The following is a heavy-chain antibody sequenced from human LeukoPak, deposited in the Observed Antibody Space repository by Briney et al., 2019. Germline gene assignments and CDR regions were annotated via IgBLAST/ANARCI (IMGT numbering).Heavy chain of an antibody. J-gene: IGHJ4*02. CDR2: IYSGGTT. D-gene: IGHD3-10*01. V-gene: IGHV3-66*01. CDR3: ERVRGGSRSDC. CDR1: GFTVSTNY. Sequence: GGSLRLSCAASGFTVSTNYMSWVRQAPGKGLEWVSVIYSGGTTYYADSVKGRFTISRDNSKNTLYLQMNSLRAEDTAVYYCERVRGGSRSDCWGQGTLVTVSS.